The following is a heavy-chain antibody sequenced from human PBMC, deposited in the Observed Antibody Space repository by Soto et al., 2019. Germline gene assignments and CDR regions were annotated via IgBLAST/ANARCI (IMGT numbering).Heavy chain of an antibody. J-gene: IGHJ5*02. V-gene: IGHV4-59*01. CDR2: IYYTGTT. Sequence: SETLSLTCTVSGGSISSYYWSWIRQPPGKGLEWIGYIYYTGTTNYNPSLKSRVTISVDTSKNQFSLKLSSVTAADTAVYYCAGKPRRNWLAPGGREPRVTFPS. CDR1: GGSISSYY. CDR3: AGKPRRNWLAP.